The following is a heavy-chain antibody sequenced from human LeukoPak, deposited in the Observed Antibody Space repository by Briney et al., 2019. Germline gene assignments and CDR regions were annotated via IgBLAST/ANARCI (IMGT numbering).Heavy chain of an antibody. CDR2: INPNSGGA. J-gene: IGHJ3*02. Sequence: GASVKVSCKASGYTFTGYYMHWVRQVPGQGLEWMGWINPNSGGANFAQKFQGRVTMTRDTSISTAYMELSRLRSDDTAVYYCASSYISLDAFDIWGQGTMVTVSS. CDR3: ASSYISLDAFDI. V-gene: IGHV1-2*02. CDR1: GYTFTGYY. D-gene: IGHD3-16*01.